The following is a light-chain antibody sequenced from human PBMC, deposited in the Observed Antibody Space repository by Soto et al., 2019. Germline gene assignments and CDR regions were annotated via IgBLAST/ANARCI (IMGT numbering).Light chain of an antibody. CDR3: SSYTSSSTPSVV. Sequence: QSVLTQPASVSGSPGQSITISCTGTSSDVGGYNYVSWYQQHPGKAPKLMIYDVSNRPSGVSNCFSGSKSGNTASLTISGLQAEDEADYYCSSYTSSSTPSVVFGGGTKLTVL. CDR2: DVS. V-gene: IGLV2-14*01. J-gene: IGLJ2*01. CDR1: SSDVGGYNY.